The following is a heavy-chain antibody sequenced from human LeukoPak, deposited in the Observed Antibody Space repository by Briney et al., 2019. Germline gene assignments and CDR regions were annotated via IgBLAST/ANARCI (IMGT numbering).Heavy chain of an antibody. Sequence: SETRSLTCTVSGGSISSSSAYWGWIRQPPGKGLEWIGSIYYSKNTYYNPSLKSRVTISADTSKNQFSLTLGSVSATDTAVYYCVSPRGFSYGYFDYWGQGTLVTVSS. CDR3: VSPRGFSYGYFDY. CDR2: IYYSKNT. J-gene: IGHJ4*02. V-gene: IGHV4-39*01. CDR1: GGSISSSSAY. D-gene: IGHD5-18*01.